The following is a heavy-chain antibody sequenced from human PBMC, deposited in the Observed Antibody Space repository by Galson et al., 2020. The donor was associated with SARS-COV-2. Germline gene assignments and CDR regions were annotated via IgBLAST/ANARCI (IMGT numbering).Heavy chain of an antibody. CDR1: GGSISSYY. V-gene: IGHV4-59*01. CDR2: IYYSGST. CDR3: ARDTYSYGYEDLYGMDV. Sequence: SETLSLTCTVSGGSISSYYWSWIRQPPGKGLEWIGYIYYSGSTNYNPSLKSRVTISVDTSKNQFSLKLSSVTAADTAVYYCARDTYSYGYEDLYGMDVWGQGTTVTVSS. D-gene: IGHD5-18*01. J-gene: IGHJ6*02.